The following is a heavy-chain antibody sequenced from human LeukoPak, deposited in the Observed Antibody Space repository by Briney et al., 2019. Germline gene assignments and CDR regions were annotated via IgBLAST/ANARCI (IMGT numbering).Heavy chain of an antibody. CDR1: GYTFTGYY. D-gene: IGHD6-6*01. J-gene: IGHJ6*03. CDR2: INPNRGGT. V-gene: IGHV1-2*02. Sequence: ASVKVSCKASGYTFTGYYIHWVRQAPGQGLEWIGWINPNRGGTNYAQKFQGRVTMTRDTSISTAYMELSRLRSDDTAVYFCARAIGQLQNLYYYYYYMDVWGKGTTVTVSS. CDR3: ARAIGQLQNLYYYYYYMDV.